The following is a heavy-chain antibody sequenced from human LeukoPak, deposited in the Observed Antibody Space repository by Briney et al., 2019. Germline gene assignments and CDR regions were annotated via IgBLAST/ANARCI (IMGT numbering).Heavy chain of an antibody. J-gene: IGHJ6*04. CDR1: GFIFSSFG. CDR3: ARVQGSSWYPRDYYYYGMDV. D-gene: IGHD6-13*01. CDR2: IWYDGSNK. V-gene: IGHV3-33*01. Sequence: GGSLRLSCAASGFIFSSFGMHWVRQAPGKGLEWVAVIWYDGSNKYYGDSVKGRFTISRDNSKNTLYLQMNSLRAENTAVYYCARVQGSSWYPRDYYYYGMDVWGKGTTVTVSS.